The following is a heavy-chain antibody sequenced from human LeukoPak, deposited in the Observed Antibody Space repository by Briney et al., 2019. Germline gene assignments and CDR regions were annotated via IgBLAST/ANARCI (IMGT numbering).Heavy chain of an antibody. D-gene: IGHD4-23*01. Sequence: GASVKVSCKASGGTFRSYAISWVRQAPGQGLEWMGRIIPILGIANYAQKFQGRVTITADKSTSTAYMELSSLRSEDTAVYYCARREDDYGGNVVDYWGQGTLVTVSS. J-gene: IGHJ4*02. CDR1: GGTFRSYA. CDR2: IIPILGIA. CDR3: ARREDDYGGNVVDY. V-gene: IGHV1-69*04.